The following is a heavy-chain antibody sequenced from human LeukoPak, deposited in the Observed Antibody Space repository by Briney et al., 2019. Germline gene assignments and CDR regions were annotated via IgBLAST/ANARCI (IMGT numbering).Heavy chain of an antibody. Sequence: SETLSLTCTVSGGSISSYYWSWIRQPPGKGLEWIGYIYYSGSTKYNPSLKSRVTISVDTSKNQFSLKLSSVTAADTAVYYCARHSITAGTEYAFDTWGQGTMVTVSS. V-gene: IGHV4-59*08. D-gene: IGHD1-1*01. CDR1: GGSISSYY. CDR3: ARHSITAGTEYAFDT. CDR2: IYYSGST. J-gene: IGHJ3*02.